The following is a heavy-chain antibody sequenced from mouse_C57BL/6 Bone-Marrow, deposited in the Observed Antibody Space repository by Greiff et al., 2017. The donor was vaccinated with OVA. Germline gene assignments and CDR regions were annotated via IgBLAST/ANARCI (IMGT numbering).Heavy chain of an antibody. Sequence: EVKLMESGPGLVKPSQSLSLTCSVTGYSITSGYYWNWIRQFPGNKLEWMGYISYDGSNNYNPSLKNRIAITRDTSKNQFFLKLNSVTTEDTATDYCASLHYYGSPWFAYWGQGTLVTVSA. J-gene: IGHJ3*01. CDR2: ISYDGSN. D-gene: IGHD1-1*01. CDR3: ASLHYYGSPWFAY. CDR1: GYSITSGYY. V-gene: IGHV3-6*01.